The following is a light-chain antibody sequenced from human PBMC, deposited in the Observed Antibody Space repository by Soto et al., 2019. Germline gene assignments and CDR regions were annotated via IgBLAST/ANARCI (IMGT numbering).Light chain of an antibody. Sequence: QSVLTQPASVSGSPGESITISCTGTSSDVGGYNSVSWYQHHPGKAPNLILYDVGDRPSGVSYPFSGSKSGNTASLTISGLQATDETHYFCSPFTSSMTHVFGSGTKVTVL. V-gene: IGLV2-14*03. CDR1: SSDVGGYNS. CDR2: DVG. CDR3: SPFTSSMTHV. J-gene: IGLJ1*01.